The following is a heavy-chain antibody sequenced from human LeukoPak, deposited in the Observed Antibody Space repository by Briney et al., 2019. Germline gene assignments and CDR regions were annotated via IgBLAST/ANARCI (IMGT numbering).Heavy chain of an antibody. Sequence: PGGSLRLSCAASGFTFSSYGMHWVRQAPAKGLEWVAFIRYDGSNKYYAASVKGRFTISRDNSKNTLYLQMNSLRAEDTAVYYCAKARIAAAGYGTLFDYWGQGTLVTVSS. V-gene: IGHV3-30*02. CDR1: GFTFSSYG. D-gene: IGHD6-13*01. CDR2: IRYDGSNK. CDR3: AKARIAAAGYGTLFDY. J-gene: IGHJ4*02.